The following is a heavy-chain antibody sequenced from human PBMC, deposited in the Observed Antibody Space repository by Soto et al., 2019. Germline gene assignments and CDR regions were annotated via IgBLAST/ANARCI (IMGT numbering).Heavy chain of an antibody. D-gene: IGHD3-22*01. CDR1: GYSFTSYW. V-gene: IGHV5-51*01. J-gene: IGHJ3*02. Sequence: GESLKISCKGSGYSFTSYWIGWVRLMPGKGLEWMGIIYPGDSDTRYSPSFQGQVTISADKSISTAYLQWSSLKASDTAMYYCARHNPTYYYDSSGPIDAFDIWGQGTMVTVSS. CDR3: ARHNPTYYYDSSGPIDAFDI. CDR2: IYPGDSDT.